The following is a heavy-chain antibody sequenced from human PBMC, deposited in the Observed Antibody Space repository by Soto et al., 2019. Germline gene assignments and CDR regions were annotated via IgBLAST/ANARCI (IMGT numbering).Heavy chain of an antibody. J-gene: IGHJ4*02. CDR3: AKEDTSSGSLDY. V-gene: IGHV3-23*01. D-gene: IGHD6-19*01. CDR1: GFPFGENA. CDR2: ISDSGATT. Sequence: PGGSLRLSCAASGFPFGENAMSWVRQAPGKGLEWVSGISDSGATTYYADSVRGRFTISRHNSKNTLYLQMKSLRAEDSASYYCAKEDTSSGSLDYWGQGALVTVSS.